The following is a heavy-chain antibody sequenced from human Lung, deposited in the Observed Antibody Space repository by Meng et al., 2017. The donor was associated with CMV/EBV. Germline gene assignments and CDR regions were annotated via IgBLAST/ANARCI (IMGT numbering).Heavy chain of an antibody. V-gene: IGHV1-8*01. CDR1: GYTFTSYD. J-gene: IGHJ4*02. CDR2: MNPNSGNT. Sequence: ASVKVSCKASGYTFTSYDINWVRQATGQGLEWMGWMNPNSGNTGYAQSFQGRVTMTRNTSISTVYMELSGLRSEDTAVYYCARRRGGSAWGDFDYWGQGTLVTVSS. D-gene: IGHD6-6*01. CDR3: ARRRGGSAWGDFDY.